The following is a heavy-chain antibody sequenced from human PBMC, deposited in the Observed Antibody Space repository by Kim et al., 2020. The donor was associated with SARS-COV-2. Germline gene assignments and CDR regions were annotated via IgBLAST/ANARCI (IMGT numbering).Heavy chain of an antibody. V-gene: IGHV3-9*01. J-gene: IGHJ4*02. D-gene: IGHD3-16*01. CDR2: NSGSL. Sequence: NSGSLGYADSVKGRFTISRDNAKNSLYLQMNSLRAEDTALYYCAKDFGVYWGQGTLVTVSS. CDR3: AKDFGVY.